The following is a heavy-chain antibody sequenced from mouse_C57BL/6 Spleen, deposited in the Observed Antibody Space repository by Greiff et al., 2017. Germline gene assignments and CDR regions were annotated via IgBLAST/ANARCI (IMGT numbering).Heavy chain of an antibody. V-gene: IGHV2-5*01. CDR2: IWRGGST. CDR3: ATFTTVVEGYAMDY. D-gene: IGHD1-1*01. J-gene: IGHJ4*01. Sequence: QVQLQQSGPGLVQPSQSLSITCTVSGFSLTSSGVHWVRQSPGKGLEWLGVIWRGGSTDYNAAFMSRLSITKDNSKSQVFFKMNSLQADDTAIYYCATFTTVVEGYAMDYWGQGTSVTVSS. CDR1: GFSLTSSG.